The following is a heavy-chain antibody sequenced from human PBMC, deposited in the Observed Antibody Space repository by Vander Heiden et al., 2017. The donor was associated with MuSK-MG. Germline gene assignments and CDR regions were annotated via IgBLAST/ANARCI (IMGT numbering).Heavy chain of an antibody. D-gene: IGHD1-1*01. V-gene: IGHV3-66*01. CDR2: IYSGGST. CDR3: GTSREPHYYYGMDV. J-gene: IGHJ6*02. CDR1: GFTVSSNY. Sequence: EVQLVESGGGLVQPGGSLRLSCAASGFTVSSNYLSWVRQAPGKGLEWVSVIYSGGSTYYADSVKGRFTISRDNSKHTLYLQMNSLRAEDTAVYYCGTSREPHYYYGMDVWGQGTTVTVSS.